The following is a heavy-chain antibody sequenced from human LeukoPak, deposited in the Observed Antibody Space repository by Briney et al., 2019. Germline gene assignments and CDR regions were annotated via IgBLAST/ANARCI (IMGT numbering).Heavy chain of an antibody. J-gene: IGHJ6*02. V-gene: IGHV3-48*02. CDR2: IYSSSSTI. D-gene: IGHD2-2*01. CDR1: GFTFSSYS. CDR3: ARDCGPSCYLFYYYYYGMDV. Sequence: PGGSLRLSCAASGFTFSSYSMNWVRQAPGKGLEWVSYIYSSSSTIYYADSVKGRFTISRDNAKNSLYLQMNSLRDEDTAVYYCARDCGPSCYLFYYYYYGMDVWGQGTTVTVSS.